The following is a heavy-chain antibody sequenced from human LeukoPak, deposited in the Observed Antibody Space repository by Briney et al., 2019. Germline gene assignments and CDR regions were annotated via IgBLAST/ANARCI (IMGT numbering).Heavy chain of an antibody. CDR2: IYPSGST. D-gene: IGHD2-15*01. CDR1: GGSISSGSYH. V-gene: IGHV4-61*02. CDR3: ARDYCSGGSCNFDY. J-gene: IGHJ4*02. Sequence: SETLSLTCTVSGGSISSGSYHWSWIRQPAGKALEWIGRIYPSGSTNYNPSLKSRVTMSVDTSKNQFSLKLSSVTAADTAVYYCARDYCSGGSCNFDYWGQGTLVTVSS.